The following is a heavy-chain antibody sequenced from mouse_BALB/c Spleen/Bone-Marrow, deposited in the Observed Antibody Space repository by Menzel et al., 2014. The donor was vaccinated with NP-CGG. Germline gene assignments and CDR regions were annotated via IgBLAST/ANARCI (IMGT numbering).Heavy chain of an antibody. CDR3: AREARTTARFAY. CDR2: IPYSGST. D-gene: IGHD1-2*01. V-gene: IGHV3-1*02. CDR1: GYSITSGYG. Sequence: EVMLVESGPDLVKPSQSLSLTCTVTGYSITSGYGWHWIRQFPGNQLERMGYIPYSGSTNYNPSLKSRISIARDTSKNQFFLQLNSVTTEDTATYYCAREARTTARFAYWGQGTLVTVSA. J-gene: IGHJ3*01.